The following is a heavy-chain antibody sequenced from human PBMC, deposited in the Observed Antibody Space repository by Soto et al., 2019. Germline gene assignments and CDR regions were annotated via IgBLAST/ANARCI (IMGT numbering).Heavy chain of an antibody. CDR2: ISYDGSNK. Sequence: QVQLVESGGGVVQPGRSLRLSCAASGFTFSSYAMHWVRQAPGKGLEWVAVISYDGSNKYYADSVKGRFTISRDNSKNTLYLQMNSPGAEDTAGYYCARDGGDYVGIDYWGQGTLVTVSS. CDR1: GFTFSSYA. CDR3: ARDGGDYVGIDY. V-gene: IGHV3-30-3*01. J-gene: IGHJ4*02. D-gene: IGHD4-17*01.